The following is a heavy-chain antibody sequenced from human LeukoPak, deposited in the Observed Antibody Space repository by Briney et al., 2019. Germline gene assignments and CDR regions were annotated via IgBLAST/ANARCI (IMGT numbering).Heavy chain of an antibody. D-gene: IGHD3-22*01. CDR2: ISAYNGNT. CDR1: GYTFTSYG. CDR3: AREEGGEYYDSSGYYSDY. V-gene: IGHV1-18*01. Sequence: GASVKVSCKASGYTFTSYGISWVRQAPGQGLEWMGWISAYNGNTNYAQKLQGRVTMTTDTSTSTAYMELRSLRSDDTAVCYCAREEGGEYYDSSGYYSDYWGQGTLVTVSS. J-gene: IGHJ4*02.